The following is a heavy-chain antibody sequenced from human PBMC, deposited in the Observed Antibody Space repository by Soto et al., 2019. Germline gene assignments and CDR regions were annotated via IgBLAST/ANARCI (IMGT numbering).Heavy chain of an antibody. Sequence: QVQLVESGGGVVQPGRSLRLSCAASGFTFSSYAMHWVRQAPGKGLEWVAVISYDGSNKYYADSVKGRFTISRDNSKNTLYLQMNSLRAEDTAVYYWARPLSRNDYNWGYFDLWGRGTLVTVSS. D-gene: IGHD4-4*01. CDR3: ARPLSRNDYNWGYFDL. V-gene: IGHV3-30-3*01. J-gene: IGHJ2*01. CDR2: ISYDGSNK. CDR1: GFTFSSYA.